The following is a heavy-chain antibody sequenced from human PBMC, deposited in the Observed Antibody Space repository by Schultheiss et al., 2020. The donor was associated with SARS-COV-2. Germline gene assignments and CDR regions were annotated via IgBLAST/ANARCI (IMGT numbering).Heavy chain of an antibody. CDR2: ISYDGSNK. CDR1: GFTFSSYG. J-gene: IGHJ4*02. V-gene: IGHV3-30*19. CDR3: ARVVSVVVPAAIEKFFDY. Sequence: SCAASGFTFSSYGMHWVRQAPGKGLEWVAVISYDGSNKYYADSVKGRFTISRDNSKNTLYLQMNSLRAEDTAVYYCARVVSVVVPAAIEKFFDYWGQGTLVTVSS. D-gene: IGHD2-2*01.